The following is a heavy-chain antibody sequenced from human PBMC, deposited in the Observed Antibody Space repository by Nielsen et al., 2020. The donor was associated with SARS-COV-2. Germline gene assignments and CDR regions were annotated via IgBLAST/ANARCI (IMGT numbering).Heavy chain of an antibody. V-gene: IGHV3-9*01. J-gene: IGHJ3*02. CDR1: GFTFDDYA. Sequence: SLKISCAASGFTFDDYAMHWVRQAPGKGLEWVSGISWNSGSIGYADSVKGRFTISRDNAKNSLYLQMNSLRAEDTAVYYCARGYSGYGAAFDIWGQGTMVTVSS. CDR2: ISWNSGSI. CDR3: ARGYSGYGAAFDI. D-gene: IGHD5-12*01.